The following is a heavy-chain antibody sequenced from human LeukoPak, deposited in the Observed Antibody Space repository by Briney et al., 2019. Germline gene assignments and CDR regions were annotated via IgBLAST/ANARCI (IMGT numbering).Heavy chain of an antibody. CDR1: GFTFSSYD. Sequence: HTGGSLRLSCAASGFTFSSYDMHGVRQVTGKGLEWGSAIGTAGDTYYPGAWKGRFTISRENDNNSLSLQMNSMRPGDNAVYYCARGGLYGMDVWGQGTTVTVSS. CDR2: IGTAGDT. CDR3: ARGGLYGMDV. V-gene: IGHV3-13*01. J-gene: IGHJ6*02.